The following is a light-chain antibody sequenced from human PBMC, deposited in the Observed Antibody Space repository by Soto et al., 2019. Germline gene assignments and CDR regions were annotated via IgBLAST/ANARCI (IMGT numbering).Light chain of an antibody. CDR2: GAS. CDR1: QSVSSN. Sequence: EIVMPQSPATLSVSPGERATLSCRASQSVSSNLAWYQQKPGQAPMLLIYGASTRATSIPARFSGSGSGTEFNLTNSSLQSEDLAVYYCQQYNNWPPRFGQGTKVEIK. J-gene: IGKJ1*01. V-gene: IGKV3-15*01. CDR3: QQYNNWPPR.